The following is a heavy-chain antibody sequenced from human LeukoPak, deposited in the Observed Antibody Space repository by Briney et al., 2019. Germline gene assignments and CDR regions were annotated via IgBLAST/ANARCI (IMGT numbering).Heavy chain of an antibody. CDR1: GASISTYF. Sequence: SETLSLTCTVSGASISTYFWSWIRQPPGKGLEWIGYISYSGSTNYNPSPKSRVTISVDTSENQFSLKLSSLTAADTAVYYCARLLHSSIWPNTFDYWGQGTLVTVSS. J-gene: IGHJ4*02. CDR2: ISYSGST. V-gene: IGHV4-59*08. CDR3: ARLLHSSIWPNTFDY. D-gene: IGHD6-13*01.